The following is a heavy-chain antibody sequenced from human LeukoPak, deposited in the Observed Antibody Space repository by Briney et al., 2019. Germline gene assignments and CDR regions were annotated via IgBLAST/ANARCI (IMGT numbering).Heavy chain of an antibody. J-gene: IGHJ4*02. Sequence: PGGSLRLSCVASGFSFREYPIHWVRQAPGKGLEWVAVISNDGTNEYDADSVKGRFTISRDNSKNTLYLQMNSLRAEDTAVYYCAKVGFGEPARVPFDYWGQGTLVTVSS. D-gene: IGHD3-10*01. CDR2: ISNDGTNE. CDR1: GFSFREYP. V-gene: IGHV3-30-3*01. CDR3: AKVGFGEPARVPFDY.